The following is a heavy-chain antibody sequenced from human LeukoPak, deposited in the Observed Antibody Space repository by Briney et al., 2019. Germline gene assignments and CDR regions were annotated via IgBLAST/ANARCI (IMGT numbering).Heavy chain of an antibody. V-gene: IGHV4-59*01. D-gene: IGHD4-17*01. J-gene: IGHJ4*02. CDR3: ARTTVTTYFDN. CDR2: ISDSGST. CDR1: GGSISSYY. Sequence: SETLSLTCTVSGGSISSYYWIWIRQPPGKGLEWIAYISDSGSTNYNPSLKSRVTISVDTSKNQFSLKLSSVTAADTAVYYCARTTVTTYFDNWGQGTLVTVSS.